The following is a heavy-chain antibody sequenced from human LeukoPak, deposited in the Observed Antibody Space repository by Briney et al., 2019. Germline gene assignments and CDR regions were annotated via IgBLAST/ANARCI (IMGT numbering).Heavy chain of an antibody. Sequence: SQTLSLTCTVSGGSISSGDYYCSWIRQPPGKGLEWIGYIYYSGSSYYIPSLKSRVTMSVDTSKNQFSLRLSSVTAADTAVYYCARQIYGDLYYFDYWGQGTLVTVSS. V-gene: IGHV4-30-4*01. CDR1: GGSISSGDYY. J-gene: IGHJ4*02. CDR2: IYYSGSS. CDR3: ARQIYGDLYYFDY. D-gene: IGHD4-17*01.